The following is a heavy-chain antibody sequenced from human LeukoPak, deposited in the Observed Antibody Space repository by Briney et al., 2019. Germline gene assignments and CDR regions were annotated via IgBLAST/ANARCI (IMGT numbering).Heavy chain of an antibody. CDR3: ARVGRGGMATPTFDS. D-gene: IGHD5-24*01. Sequence: SETLSLTCTVSGDSIRSYYWGWIRQPPGKGLDFIGTIYDSGSSYYNPSLKSRVTISIDTSKNQFSLKLTSVTAADTAIYYCARVGRGGMATPTFDSWGQGTLVTVSS. V-gene: IGHV4-4*08. CDR1: GDSIRSYY. J-gene: IGHJ4*02. CDR2: IYDSGSS.